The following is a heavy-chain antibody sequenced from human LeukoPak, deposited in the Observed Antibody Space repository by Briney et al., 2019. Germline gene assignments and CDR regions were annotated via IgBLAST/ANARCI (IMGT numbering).Heavy chain of an antibody. CDR2: IYYIGSS. V-gene: IGHV4-59*01. J-gene: IGHJ6*02. CDR1: GGTLSSYY. Sequence: SETLPLTCTVSGGTLSSYYWSWIRQPPGKGLEWIGDIYYIGSSNYHPSLRSRVTISVDTSKNQFSLKRRSVTAADTAVYYCARVRCSGGSCPHYYYYGMDVWGQGTTVTVSS. D-gene: IGHD2-15*01. CDR3: ARVRCSGGSCPHYYYYGMDV.